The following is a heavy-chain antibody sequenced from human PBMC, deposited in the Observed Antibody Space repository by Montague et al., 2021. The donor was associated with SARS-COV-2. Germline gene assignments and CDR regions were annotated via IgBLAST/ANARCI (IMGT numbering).Heavy chain of an antibody. Sequence: SETLSLTCTVSGGSTASHYWIWIRQSPGKRPEWIGYVYYNGDTKYNPSLQSRVTISIDTSENQFSLRLNSVTAADTAVYFCARGGAFDPWGQGRLVTVSS. CDR3: ARGGAFDP. CDR2: VYYNGDT. J-gene: IGHJ3*01. V-gene: IGHV4-59*08. CDR1: GGSTASHY.